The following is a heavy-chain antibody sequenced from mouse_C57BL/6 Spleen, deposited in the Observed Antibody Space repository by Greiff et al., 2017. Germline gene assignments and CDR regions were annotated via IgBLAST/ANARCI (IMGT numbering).Heavy chain of an antibody. CDR2: INPSNGGT. V-gene: IGHV1-53*01. Sequence: VQLQQPGTELVKPGASVKLSCKASGYTFTSYWMNWVKQRPGQGLEWIGNINPSNGGTTYNEKFKSKATLTVDKSSSTAYMQLNSLASEDSAVYCCARYENYDAMDYWGQGTSVTVSS. D-gene: IGHD2-12*01. CDR3: ARYENYDAMDY. J-gene: IGHJ4*01. CDR1: GYTFTSYW.